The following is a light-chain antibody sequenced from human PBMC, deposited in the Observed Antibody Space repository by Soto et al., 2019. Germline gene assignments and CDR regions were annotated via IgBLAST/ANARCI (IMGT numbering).Light chain of an antibody. CDR1: SSNIGAGYD. J-gene: IGLJ2*01. Sequence: QSVLTQPPSVSGAPGQRVTISCTGSSSNIGAGYDVHWYQQLPGTAPKLLIYGNSNRPSGVPDRFSGSKSGTSASLAITGLQAEDEADYYCQSYDSSLSGEGVFGGGTKLT. CDR3: QSYDSSLSGEGV. CDR2: GNS. V-gene: IGLV1-40*01.